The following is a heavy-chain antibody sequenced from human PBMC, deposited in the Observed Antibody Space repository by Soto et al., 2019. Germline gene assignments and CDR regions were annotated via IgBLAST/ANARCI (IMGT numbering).Heavy chain of an antibody. Sequence: SVKVSCKASGYTFTGYYMHWVRQAPGQGLEWMGWINPNSGGTNYAQKFQGRVTMTRDTSISTAYMEHSRVRSEDTAVYYCASSVTYYYDSSGYPGAFDIWGQGTTVTVS. CDR1: GYTFTGYY. V-gene: IGHV1-2*02. D-gene: IGHD3-22*01. J-gene: IGHJ3*02. CDR2: INPNSGGT. CDR3: ASSVTYYYDSSGYPGAFDI.